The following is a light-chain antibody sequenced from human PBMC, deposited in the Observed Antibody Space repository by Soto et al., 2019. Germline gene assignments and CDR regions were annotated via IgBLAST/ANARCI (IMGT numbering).Light chain of an antibody. Sequence: DIQKTQSPSILSAYVEKRVTTTCRASQSISSWLAWYQQKPGKAPKLLIYDASSLESGVPSRFSGSGSGTEFTLTISSLQPDDFATYYCQQYNSYSRPFGQGTKVDIK. CDR2: DAS. V-gene: IGKV1-5*01. CDR1: QSISSW. CDR3: QQYNSYSRP. J-gene: IGKJ1*01.